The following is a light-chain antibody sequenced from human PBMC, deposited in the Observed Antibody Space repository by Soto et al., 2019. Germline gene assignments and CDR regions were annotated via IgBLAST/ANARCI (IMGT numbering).Light chain of an antibody. CDR2: KAS. J-gene: IGKJ1*01. CDR1: QNIGTY. V-gene: IGKV1-5*03. CDR3: QQYNSYPWT. Sequence: DIQMTQSPSSLSASVGDRVTVSCLASQNIGTYLNWYQQKPGKAPKLLIYKASSLESGVPSRFSGSGSGTEFTLTISSLQPDDFATYYCQQYNSYPWTFGQGTKVDI.